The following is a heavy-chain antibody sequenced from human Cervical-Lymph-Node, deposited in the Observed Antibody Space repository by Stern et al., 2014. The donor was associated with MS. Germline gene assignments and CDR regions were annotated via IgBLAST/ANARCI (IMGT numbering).Heavy chain of an antibody. Sequence: EVQLVQSGAGVKRPGQSLKISCRASGYSFTNYWVAWGRQKPGKGLEWMGIIHPGDSEVRYSPSFQGRVTMSVDRSINTAYLQWSSLQPSDTAMYYCARQLGHSNFLHYWGQGVLVTVSS. CDR1: GYSFTNYW. D-gene: IGHD4-11*01. V-gene: IGHV5-51*01. CDR3: ARQLGHSNFLHY. J-gene: IGHJ4*02. CDR2: IHPGDSEV.